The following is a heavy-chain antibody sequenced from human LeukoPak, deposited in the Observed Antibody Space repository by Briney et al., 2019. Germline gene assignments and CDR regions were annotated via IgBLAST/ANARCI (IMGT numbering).Heavy chain of an antibody. J-gene: IGHJ4*02. V-gene: IGHV3-7*01. D-gene: IGHD3-22*01. CDR2: IKQDGSEK. CDR3: ARTRITVIVGLASRFDY. Sequence: GGSLRLSCAASGFTFSSYWMSWVRQAPGKGLEWVANIKQDGSEKYYVDSVKGRFTISRDNAKNSLYLQMNSLRAEDTAVYYCARTRITVIVGLASRFDYWGQGTLVTVSS. CDR1: GFTFSSYW.